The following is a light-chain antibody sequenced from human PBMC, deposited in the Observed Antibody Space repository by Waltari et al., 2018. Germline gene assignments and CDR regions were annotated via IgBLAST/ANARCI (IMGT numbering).Light chain of an antibody. CDR3: LVWHSTIDHQGV. Sequence: SYVVTQSPSVSVAPGETARTTCGGDDSGSKSVHWYQQRPGQAPVLVISYDSDRPSGIPERFSGSNSGNTATLTISWVEAEDEADYYCLVWHSTIDHQGVFGGGTKLTVL. CDR2: YDS. V-gene: IGLV3-21*04. J-gene: IGLJ2*01. CDR1: DSGSKS.